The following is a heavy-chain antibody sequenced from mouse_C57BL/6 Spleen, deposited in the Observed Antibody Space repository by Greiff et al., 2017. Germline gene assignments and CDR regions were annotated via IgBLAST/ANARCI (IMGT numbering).Heavy chain of an antibody. CDR3: ASWITTVDYAMDY. J-gene: IGHJ4*01. V-gene: IGHV1-53*01. CDR2: INPSNGGT. D-gene: IGHD1-1*01. CDR1: GYTFTSYW. Sequence: QVQLQQPGTELVKPGASVKLSCKASGYTFTSYWMHWVKQRPGQGLEWIGNINPSNGGTNYNEKFKSKATLTVDISSSTAYMQLSSLTSEDSAVYYCASWITTVDYAMDYWGQGTSVTVAS.